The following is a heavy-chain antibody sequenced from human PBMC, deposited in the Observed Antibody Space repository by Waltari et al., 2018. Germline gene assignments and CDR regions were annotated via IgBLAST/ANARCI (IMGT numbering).Heavy chain of an antibody. V-gene: IGHV1-69-2*01. J-gene: IGHJ5*02. CDR3: ATVLTTVPTYWFDP. CDR1: GYRFTDYY. Sequence: EVQLLQSGTELKKPGSTVKISCQVSGYRFTDYYIHWVQQAPGKGLEWMGRVDPADSETIYAEKFQGRVTITADTSTDTAYMELSSLRSEDTAVYYCATVLTTVPTYWFDPWGQGTLVTVSS. CDR2: VDPADSET. D-gene: IGHD4-4*01.